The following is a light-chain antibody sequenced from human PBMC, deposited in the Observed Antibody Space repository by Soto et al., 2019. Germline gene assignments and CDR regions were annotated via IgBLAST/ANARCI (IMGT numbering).Light chain of an antibody. CDR1: ESVDIN. J-gene: IGKJ1*01. CDR3: QQYKNWPRT. V-gene: IGKV3-15*01. CDR2: GAS. Sequence: EIVLTQSPATLSVSPGERVTLSCRASESVDINLASYQQKPGQAPRLLICGASTRATDMPGTFSGRGSGTEFTLTISSLQSEDFAVYYCQQYKNWPRTFGQGTKVDIK.